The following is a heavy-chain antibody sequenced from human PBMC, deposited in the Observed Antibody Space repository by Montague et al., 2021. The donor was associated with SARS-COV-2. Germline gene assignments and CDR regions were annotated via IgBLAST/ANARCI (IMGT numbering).Heavy chain of an antibody. Sequence: VKPTQTLTLTCTFSGFSLSTSGMCVSWIRQPPGKALEWLARIDWDDDKYYSTSLKTRLTISKDTSKNQVVLTMTNMDPVDTATYYCARERIQLWFGDYYGMDVWGQGTTVTVSS. J-gene: IGHJ6*02. CDR3: ARERIQLWFGDYYGMDV. CDR1: GFSLSTSGMC. V-gene: IGHV2-70*11. D-gene: IGHD5-18*01. CDR2: IDWDDDK.